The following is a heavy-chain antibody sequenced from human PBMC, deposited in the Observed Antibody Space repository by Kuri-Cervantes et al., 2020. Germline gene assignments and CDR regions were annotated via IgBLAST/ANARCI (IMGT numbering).Heavy chain of an antibody. CDR1: GYTFTSYY. V-gene: IGHV1-46*01. J-gene: IGHJ3*02. CDR2: INPSGGST. Sequence: ASVKVSCKASGYTFTSYYMHWVRQAPGQGLEWMGIINPSGGSTSYAQKFQGRVTMTRDTSTSTVYMELNSLRAEDTAVYYCARVFSIGLAGLGAFDIWGQGTTVTVSS. D-gene: IGHD6-19*01. CDR3: ARVFSIGLAGLGAFDI.